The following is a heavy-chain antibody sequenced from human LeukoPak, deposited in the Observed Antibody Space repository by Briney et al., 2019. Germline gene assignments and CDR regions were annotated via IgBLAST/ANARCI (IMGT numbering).Heavy chain of an antibody. Sequence: GASVKVSCKASGYTFSNYDMNWVRQAPGQGLEWMGWINPNSGGTNYAQKFQGRVTMTRDTSISTAYMELSRLRSDDTAVYYCARVPDCSSTSCHDAFDIWGQGTMVTVSS. CDR2: INPNSGGT. D-gene: IGHD2-2*01. V-gene: IGHV1-2*02. CDR3: ARVPDCSSTSCHDAFDI. CDR1: GYTFSNYD. J-gene: IGHJ3*02.